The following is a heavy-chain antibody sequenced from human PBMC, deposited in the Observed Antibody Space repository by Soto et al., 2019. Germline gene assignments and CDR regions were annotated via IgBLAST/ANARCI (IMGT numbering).Heavy chain of an antibody. CDR1: GGSISSGGYY. CDR2: IYYSGST. V-gene: IGHV4-31*03. Sequence: QVRLQESGPGLVKPSQTLSLTCTVSGGSISSGGYYWSWIRQHPGKGLEWIGYIYYSGSTYYNPSPKRRVTRAVDTSKNQFSPKLRSVTAADTAVYYCARVGGINWFDPWGQGTLVTVSS. D-gene: IGHD3-16*01. J-gene: IGHJ5*02. CDR3: ARVGGINWFDP.